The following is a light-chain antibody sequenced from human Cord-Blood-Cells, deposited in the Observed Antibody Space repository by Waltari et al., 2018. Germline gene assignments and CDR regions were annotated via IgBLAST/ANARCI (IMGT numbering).Light chain of an antibody. V-gene: IGKV1-39*01. CDR2: AAS. J-gene: IGKJ1*01. Sequence: DIQMTQSPSSLSASVGDRVTITCRASQSISSYLNWYQQKPGKAPKLLIYAASSLQSGVPSRFSGSGSGTDFTHTISSLQPEDFATYYCQQSYSTHWTFGQGTKVEIK. CDR1: QSISSY. CDR3: QQSYSTHWT.